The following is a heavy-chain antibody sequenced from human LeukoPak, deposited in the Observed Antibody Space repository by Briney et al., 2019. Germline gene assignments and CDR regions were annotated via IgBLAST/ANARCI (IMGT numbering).Heavy chain of an antibody. D-gene: IGHD5-18*01. CDR1: GLTFSSYS. CDR2: ISSSSSYI. V-gene: IGHV3-21*01. J-gene: IGHJ4*02. CDR3: ARKGYSYGSNYFDY. Sequence: GRSLRLSCAASGLTFSSYSMNWVRQPPGKWLEWVSSISSSSSYIYYADSVKGRFTISRDNAKNSLYLQMNSLRAEDTAVYYCARKGYSYGSNYFDYWGQGTLVTVSS.